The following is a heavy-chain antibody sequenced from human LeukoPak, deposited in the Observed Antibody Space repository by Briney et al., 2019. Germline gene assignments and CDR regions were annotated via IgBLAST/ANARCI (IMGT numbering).Heavy chain of an antibody. CDR2: ISAYNGNT. D-gene: IGHD1-26*01. V-gene: IGHV1-18*01. CDR1: GYTFTSYG. J-gene: IGHJ4*02. Sequence: ASVKVSCKASGYTFTSYGTSWVRQAPGQGLEWMGWISAYNGNTNYAQKLQGRVTMTTDTSTSTAYMELRSLRSDDTAVYYCARVSPSKWEQNYWGQGTLVTVSS. CDR3: ARVSPSKWEQNY.